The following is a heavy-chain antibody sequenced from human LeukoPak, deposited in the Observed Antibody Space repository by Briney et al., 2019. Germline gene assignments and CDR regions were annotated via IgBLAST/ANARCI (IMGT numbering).Heavy chain of an antibody. Sequence: GASVTVSFKASGGTFSSYAISWVRQAPGQGLEWMGGIIPIFGTANYAQKFQGRVTITADKSTSTAYMELSSLRSEDTAVYYCAVLGKTNLGDYYYMDVWGKGTTVTVSS. V-gene: IGHV1-69*06. D-gene: IGHD1-14*01. CDR3: AVLGKTNLGDYYYMDV. J-gene: IGHJ6*03. CDR1: GGTFSSYA. CDR2: IIPIFGTA.